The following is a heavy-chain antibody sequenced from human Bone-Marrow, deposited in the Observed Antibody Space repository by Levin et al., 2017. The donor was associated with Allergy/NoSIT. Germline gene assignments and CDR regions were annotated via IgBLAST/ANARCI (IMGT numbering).Heavy chain of an antibody. J-gene: IGHJ6*02. V-gene: IGHV3-53*01. D-gene: IGHD3-10*01. CDR3: ARDGAYYYGSGSQIYYYYGMDV. Sequence: PGGSLRLSCAASGFTVSSNYMSWVRQAPGKGLEWVSVIYSGGSTYYADSVKGRFTISRDNSKNTLYLQMNSLRAEDTAVYYCARDGAYYYGSGSQIYYYYGMDVWGQGTTVTVSS. CDR2: IYSGGST. CDR1: GFTVSSNY.